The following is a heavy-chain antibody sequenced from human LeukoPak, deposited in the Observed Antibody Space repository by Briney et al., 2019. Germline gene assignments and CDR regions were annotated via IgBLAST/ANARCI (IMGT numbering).Heavy chain of an antibody. Sequence: SETLSLTCTVSGGSISSSSYYWGWIRQPPGKGLEWIGSIYYSGSTYYNPSLKSRVTISVDTSKNQFSLKLSSLTAADTAVYYCARQYYYDSSGYSYWGQGTLVTVSS. CDR3: ARQYYYDSSGYSY. CDR1: GGSISSSSYY. V-gene: IGHV4-39*01. D-gene: IGHD3-22*01. J-gene: IGHJ4*02. CDR2: IYYSGST.